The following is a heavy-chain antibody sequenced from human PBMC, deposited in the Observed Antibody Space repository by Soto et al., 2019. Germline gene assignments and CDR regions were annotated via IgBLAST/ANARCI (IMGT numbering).Heavy chain of an antibody. J-gene: IGHJ4*02. CDR1: GFTVSSNY. CDR3: ARGLYMGWHYFDS. CDR2: IYSGGST. D-gene: IGHD3-10*01. Sequence: EVQLVESGGGLVQPGGSLRLSCAASGFTVSSNYMSWVRQAPGKGLEWVSVIYSGGSTYYADSVKGRFTISRDNSKNTLYLKWNSLRAEDTAVYYWARGLYMGWHYFDSWGQGPLFTVPS. V-gene: IGHV3-66*01.